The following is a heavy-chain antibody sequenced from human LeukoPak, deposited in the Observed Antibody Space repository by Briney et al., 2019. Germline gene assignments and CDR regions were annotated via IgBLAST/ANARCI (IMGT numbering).Heavy chain of an antibody. CDR1: GYTFTDYW. CDR3: ARHAAYSSGWSFDC. J-gene: IGHJ4*02. Sequence: GESLKISCKGSGYTFTDYWIGWVRQTPGKGLEWMGIIYPGDSDTTCSPSFQGQVSISADKSINTAYLQWSSLKASDTAIYYCARHAAYSSGWSFDCWGQGTLVTVSS. D-gene: IGHD6-19*01. CDR2: IYPGDSDT. V-gene: IGHV5-51*01.